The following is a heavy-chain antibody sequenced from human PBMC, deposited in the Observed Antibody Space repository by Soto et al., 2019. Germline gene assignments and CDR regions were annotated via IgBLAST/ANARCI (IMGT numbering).Heavy chain of an antibody. CDR2: IWYDGSNK. CDR3: ARSLGQLVAPYYYGMDV. CDR1: GFTFSSYG. J-gene: IGHJ6*02. Sequence: QVQLVESGGGVVQPGRSLRLSCAASGFTFSSYGMHWVRQAPGKGLEWVAVIWYDGSNKYYADSVKGRFTISRDNSKNTLYLQMNSLRAEDTAVYYCARSLGQLVAPYYYGMDVWGQGTTVTVSS. D-gene: IGHD6-6*01. V-gene: IGHV3-33*01.